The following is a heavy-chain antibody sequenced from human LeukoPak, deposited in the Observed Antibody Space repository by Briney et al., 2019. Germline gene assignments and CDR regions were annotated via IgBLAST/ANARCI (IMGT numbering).Heavy chain of an antibody. CDR2: ISAYNGNT. J-gene: IGHJ3*02. Sequence: ASVQVSCKASGYTFTSYGISRVRQAPGQGLEWMGWISAYNGNTNYAQKLQGRVTMTTDTSTSTAYMELRSLRSDDTAVYYCAREDVYGSGTKTGLYDAFDIWGQGTMVTVSS. D-gene: IGHD3-10*01. CDR3: AREDVYGSGTKTGLYDAFDI. V-gene: IGHV1-18*01. CDR1: GYTFTSYG.